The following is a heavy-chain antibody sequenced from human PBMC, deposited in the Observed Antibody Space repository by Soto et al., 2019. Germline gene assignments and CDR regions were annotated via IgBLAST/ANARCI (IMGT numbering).Heavy chain of an antibody. Sequence: SETLSLTCAVYGGSFSGYYWSWIRQPPGKGLEWIGEINHSGSTNYNPSLKSRVTISVDTSKNQFSLKLSSVTAADTAVYYCARQWLRDNYYYYYMDVWGKGTTVTVSS. CDR2: INHSGST. CDR1: GGSFSGYY. D-gene: IGHD5-12*01. J-gene: IGHJ6*03. CDR3: ARQWLRDNYYYYYMDV. V-gene: IGHV4-34*01.